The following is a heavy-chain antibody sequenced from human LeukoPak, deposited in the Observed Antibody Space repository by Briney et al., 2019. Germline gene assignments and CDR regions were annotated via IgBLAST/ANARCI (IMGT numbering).Heavy chain of an antibody. Sequence: GASVKVSCKASGYTFTSYDINWVRQATGQGLKWMGWMNPNSGNTGYAQKFQGRVTMTRNTSISTAYMELSSLRSEDTAVYYCARSQFPWFGELTPMYYFDYWGQGTLATVSS. CDR3: ARSQFPWFGELTPMYYFDY. D-gene: IGHD3-10*01. J-gene: IGHJ4*02. V-gene: IGHV1-8*01. CDR1: GYTFTSYD. CDR2: MNPNSGNT.